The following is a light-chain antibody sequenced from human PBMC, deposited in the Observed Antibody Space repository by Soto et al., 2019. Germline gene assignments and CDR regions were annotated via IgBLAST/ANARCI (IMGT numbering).Light chain of an antibody. CDR2: EVN. J-gene: IGLJ2*01. CDR1: SSDVGAYDF. CDR3: SSYAGGTNLV. Sequence: QSALTQPPSASGSSGQSVTISCTGTSSDVGAYDFVSWFQQHPGKAPKLMIFEVNKRPSGVPDRFSGSKSGNTASLTVSGLQAEDEADYYCSSYAGGTNLVFGGGTQLTVL. V-gene: IGLV2-8*01.